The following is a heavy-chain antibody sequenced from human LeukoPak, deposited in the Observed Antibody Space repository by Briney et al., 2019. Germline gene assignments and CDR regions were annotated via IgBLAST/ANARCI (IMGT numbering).Heavy chain of an antibody. CDR1: GGSFSGNY. D-gene: IGHD4-17*01. CDR3: AIAIYGDYGVGLHY. J-gene: IGHJ4*02. V-gene: IGHV4-34*01. Sequence: WGPLTLTCAVYGGSFSGNYWSWIRKPPGKGLEWIGEINNSGSTNYNPSLNSRLTRSVDTPKHQFSLRLSSVTAAETAVSYCAIAIYGDYGVGLHYWGEGTLVTVSS. CDR2: INNSGST.